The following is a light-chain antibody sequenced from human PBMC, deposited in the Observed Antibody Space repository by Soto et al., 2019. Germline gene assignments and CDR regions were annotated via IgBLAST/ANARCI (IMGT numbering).Light chain of an antibody. CDR2: KAS. Sequence: DIQMTQSPSTLSASVGDRVTITCRASQSFSSWLAWYQQKPGKAPKLLIYKASTLESGVPSRFSGSGSGTEFTLTISSLQPDDFATYYCQQYISFPYTFGQGTKLEIK. V-gene: IGKV1-5*03. CDR3: QQYISFPYT. CDR1: QSFSSW. J-gene: IGKJ2*01.